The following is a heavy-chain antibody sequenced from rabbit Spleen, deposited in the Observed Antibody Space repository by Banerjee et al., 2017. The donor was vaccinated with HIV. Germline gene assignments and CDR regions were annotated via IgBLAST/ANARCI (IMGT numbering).Heavy chain of an antibody. V-gene: IGHV1S40*01. Sequence: QSLEESGGDLVKPGASLTLTCTASGFSFSGVYYMCWVRQAPGKGLEWIACIYIGSGNTYYTNWAKGRFTISKTSSTTVTLQMTSLTVADTATYFCARDTGSSFSSYGMDLWGPGTLVTVS. D-gene: IGHD8-1*01. CDR1: GFSFSGVYY. J-gene: IGHJ6*01. CDR3: ARDTGSSFSSYGMDL. CDR2: IYIGSGNT.